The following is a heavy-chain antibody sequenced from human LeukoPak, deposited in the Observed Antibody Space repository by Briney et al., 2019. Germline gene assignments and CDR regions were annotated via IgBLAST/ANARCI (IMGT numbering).Heavy chain of an antibody. CDR3: ARTSGDIVATMKDDY. CDR1: GGTFSSYA. Sequence: ASVKVPCKASGGTFSSYAISWVRQAPGQGLEWMGGIIPIFGTANYAQKFQGRVTITADESTSTAYMELSSLRSEDTAVYYCARTSGDIVATMKDDYWGQGTLVTVSS. CDR2: IIPIFGTA. V-gene: IGHV1-69*13. J-gene: IGHJ4*02. D-gene: IGHD5-12*01.